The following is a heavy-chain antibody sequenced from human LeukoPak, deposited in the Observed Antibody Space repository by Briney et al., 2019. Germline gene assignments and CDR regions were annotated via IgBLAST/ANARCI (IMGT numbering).Heavy chain of an antibody. CDR2: ISGSGGST. J-gene: IGHJ4*02. CDR3: AKGIFSSWSEFDY. CDR1: GFTFSTYS. Sequence: GGSLRLSCAASGFTFSTYSMTWVRQAPGKGLEWVSAISGSGGSTYYADSVKGRFTISRDNSKNTLYLQMNSLRAEDTAVYYCAKGIFSSWSEFDYWGQGTLVTVSS. D-gene: IGHD6-13*01. V-gene: IGHV3-23*01.